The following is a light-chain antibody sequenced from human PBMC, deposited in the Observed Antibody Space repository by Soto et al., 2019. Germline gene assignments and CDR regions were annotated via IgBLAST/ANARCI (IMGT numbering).Light chain of an antibody. Sequence: AIQMPQSPSSLSASVGDSVTITGRASQGIRNDLGWYQQKPGKAPKLLIYAASSLQSGVPSRFSGSGSGTDFTLTISSLQPEEFATYYCLQDYNYPLTVGGGTKVDIK. CDR1: QGIRND. CDR3: LQDYNYPLT. J-gene: IGKJ4*01. V-gene: IGKV1-6*01. CDR2: AAS.